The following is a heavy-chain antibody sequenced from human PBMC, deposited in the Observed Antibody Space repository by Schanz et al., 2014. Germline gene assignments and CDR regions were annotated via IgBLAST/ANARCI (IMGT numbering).Heavy chain of an antibody. Sequence: EVQLVESGGGLVKPGGSLRLSCAASGFAFSAYSMNWVRQAPGKGLEWVSSISSSGSYIYFPDSVKGRFTISRDNAKNSLYLQMNSLRAEDTALYYCASERGYSYGYGAFDIWGQGTMVTVSS. CDR2: ISSSGSYI. CDR1: GFAFSAYS. V-gene: IGHV3-21*04. J-gene: IGHJ3*02. CDR3: ASERGYSYGYGAFDI. D-gene: IGHD5-18*01.